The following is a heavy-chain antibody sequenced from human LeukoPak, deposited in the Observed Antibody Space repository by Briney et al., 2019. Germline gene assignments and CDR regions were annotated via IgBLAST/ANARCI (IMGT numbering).Heavy chain of an antibody. V-gene: IGHV1-8*01. CDR1: GYTFTSYD. Sequence: GASVKVSCKASGYTFTSYDINWVRQATGQGLEWMGWMNPNSGNTGYAQKFQGRVTMTRNTSISTAYMELSSLRSEDTAAYYCARARPTVTTFSSWGQGTLVTVSS. CDR2: MNPNSGNT. D-gene: IGHD4-17*01. J-gene: IGHJ5*02. CDR3: ARARPTVTTFSS.